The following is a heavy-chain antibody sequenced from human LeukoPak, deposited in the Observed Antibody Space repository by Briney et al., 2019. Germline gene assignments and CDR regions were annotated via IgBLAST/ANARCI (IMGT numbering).Heavy chain of an antibody. CDR3: ARDGSNADFDY. D-gene: IGHD1-26*01. J-gene: IGHJ4*02. V-gene: IGHV4-4*07. CDR2: IYTSGST. Sequence: SETLSLTCAVSGGSISSYYWSWIRQPAGKGLEWVGRIYTSGSTNYNPSLTSRVTMSVDTSKNQFSLKLSSVTAADTSVYYCARDGSNADFDYWGQGTLVTVSS. CDR1: GGSISSYY.